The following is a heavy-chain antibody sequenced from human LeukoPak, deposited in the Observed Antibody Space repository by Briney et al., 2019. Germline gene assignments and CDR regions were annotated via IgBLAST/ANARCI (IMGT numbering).Heavy chain of an antibody. V-gene: IGHV4-38-2*02. J-gene: IGHJ4*02. CDR1: GYSISSGYY. CDR3: AREAHYYGAGPVDY. D-gene: IGHD3-10*01. CDR2: IYHSGST. Sequence: SETLSLTCTVSGYSISSGYYWGWISQPPGKGLEWIGSIYHSGSTYHNSSLKIRVTISVDTSKNQFSLKLSSVTAADTAVYYCAREAHYYGAGPVDYWGQGTLVTVSS.